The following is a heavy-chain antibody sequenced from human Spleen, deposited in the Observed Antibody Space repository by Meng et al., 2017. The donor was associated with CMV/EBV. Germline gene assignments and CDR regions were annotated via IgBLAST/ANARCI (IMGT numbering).Heavy chain of an antibody. CDR3: ARDRDSSGWYIFDY. V-gene: IGHV1-2*02. J-gene: IGHJ4*02. CDR1: GYTFSDCC. Sequence: SGYTFSDCCIDWVRQAPGQGLEWMGWINPHTGTTHYAQNFQGRVTMTRDTSISTVYMELTHLRSDDTAVYYCARDRDSSGWYIFDYWGQGSLVTVSS. D-gene: IGHD6-19*01. CDR2: INPHTGTT.